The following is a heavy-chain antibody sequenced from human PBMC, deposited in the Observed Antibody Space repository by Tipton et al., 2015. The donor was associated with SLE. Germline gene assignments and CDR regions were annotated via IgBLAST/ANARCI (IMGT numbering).Heavy chain of an antibody. D-gene: IGHD5-24*01. CDR1: GFRFDENT. CDR2: ISSSGSAT. Sequence: SLRPSCAASGFRFDENTMHWIRQVMGKGLEWVSLISSSGSATYYADSVQGRFAISRDNSKNTVYLHMSSLRAEDTAVYYCARDNQLDYWGLGTLVTVSS. V-gene: IGHV3-23*01. CDR3: ARDNQLDY. J-gene: IGHJ4*02.